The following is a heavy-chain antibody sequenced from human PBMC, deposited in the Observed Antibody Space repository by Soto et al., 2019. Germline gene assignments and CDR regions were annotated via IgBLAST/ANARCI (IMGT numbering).Heavy chain of an antibody. D-gene: IGHD2-8*01. J-gene: IGHJ6*02. CDR2: ISSDGGTT. V-gene: IGHV3-64*07. CDR3: ARGLIPYGLDV. CDR1: GFNFSKYP. Sequence: EVHLVESGGGLVQPGGSLRLSCAASGFNFSKYPMHWVRQAPGKGLAYVSAISSDGGTTFYADSVRGRFTMSRDNLKNTLYLQMRTLRVEDMAVHYCARGLIPYGLDVWGQGTTVTIS.